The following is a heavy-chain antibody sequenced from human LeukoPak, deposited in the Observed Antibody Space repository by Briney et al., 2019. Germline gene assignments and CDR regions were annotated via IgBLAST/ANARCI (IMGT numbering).Heavy chain of an antibody. J-gene: IGHJ4*02. Sequence: ASVKVSFKASGYTFTIYGISWVRQAPGQGLEWMGWISAYNGNTNYSQKLQGRVTMTTDTSTSTAYMGLRSVGSDDTAENYCARLEGAGGGFFYWGQGTLVTVSS. CDR2: ISAYNGNT. D-gene: IGHD6-19*01. CDR1: GYTFTIYG. CDR3: ARLEGAGGGFFY. V-gene: IGHV1-18*01.